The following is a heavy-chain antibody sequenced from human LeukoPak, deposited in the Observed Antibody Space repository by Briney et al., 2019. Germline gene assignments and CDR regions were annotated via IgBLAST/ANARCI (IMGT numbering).Heavy chain of an antibody. Sequence: PETLSVSCTESGDSLRGYFGSWMRQPPGKGPEWIGYIYVTGAITYSPPLSSRVTISVDSSKNQLSLNLRFVTATDTAVYHCARHNPPPTGFCSGTSCFMSGSQYFYMDVWGKGTSVTVS. V-gene: IGHV4-59*08. CDR3: ARHNPPPTGFCSGTSCFMSGSQYFYMDV. CDR2: IYVTGAI. D-gene: IGHD2-2*01. CDR1: GDSLRGYF. J-gene: IGHJ6*03.